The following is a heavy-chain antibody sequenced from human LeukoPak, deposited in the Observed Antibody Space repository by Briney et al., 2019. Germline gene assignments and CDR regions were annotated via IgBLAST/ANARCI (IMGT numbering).Heavy chain of an antibody. CDR1: GFTFSSYG. J-gene: IGHJ4*02. CDR2: IWDDGSNK. V-gene: IGHV3-33*01. Sequence: GGSLRLSCAASGFTFSSYGMHWVRQAPGKGLEGVAVIWDDGSNKYYADSVKGRFTISRDNSKNTLYLQMTSLRAEDTAVYYCARDRAPAPIWGQGTLVTVSS. CDR3: ARDRAPAPI. D-gene: IGHD3-10*01.